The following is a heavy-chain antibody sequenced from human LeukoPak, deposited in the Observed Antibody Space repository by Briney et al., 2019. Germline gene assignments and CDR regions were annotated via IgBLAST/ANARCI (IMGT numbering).Heavy chain of an antibody. CDR1: GGSFSGYY. CDR2: INHSGST. CDR3: ASLIWSGYYRPDYFDY. V-gene: IGHV4-34*01. D-gene: IGHD3-3*01. J-gene: IGHJ4*02. Sequence: PSETLSLTCAVYGGSFSGYYWSWIRQPPGKGLEWIGEINHSGSTNYNPSLKSRVTISVDTSKNQFSLKLSSVTAADTAVYYCASLIWSGYYRPDYFDYWGQGILVTVSS.